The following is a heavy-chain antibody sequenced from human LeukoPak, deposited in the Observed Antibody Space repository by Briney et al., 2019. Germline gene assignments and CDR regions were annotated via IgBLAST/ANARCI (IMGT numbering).Heavy chain of an antibody. V-gene: IGHV4-59*01. Sequence: SETLSLTCTVSGTSISSYYWGWIRHPPGEGLEWIGYIYYSGNTNYNPSLKSRVTISVDTSKNQFSLKLSSVTAADTAVYYCARVCYDSSGYYSDYWGEGTLVIVSS. CDR2: IYYSGNT. D-gene: IGHD3-22*01. CDR3: ARVCYDSSGYYSDY. CDR1: GTSISSYY. J-gene: IGHJ4*02.